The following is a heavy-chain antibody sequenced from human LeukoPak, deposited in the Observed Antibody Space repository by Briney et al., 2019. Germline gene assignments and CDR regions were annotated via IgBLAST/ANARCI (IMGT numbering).Heavy chain of an antibody. Sequence: GASVKVSCKASGYTFTSYGISWVRQAPGQGLEWMGWISAYNGNTNYAQKLQGRVTMTTDTSTSTAYMELSSLRSEDTAVYYCAAVPYDYVWGSYRYDDAFDIWGQGTMVTVSS. J-gene: IGHJ3*02. CDR3: AAVPYDYVWGSYRYDDAFDI. CDR2: ISAYNGNT. CDR1: GYTFTSYG. V-gene: IGHV1-18*01. D-gene: IGHD3-16*02.